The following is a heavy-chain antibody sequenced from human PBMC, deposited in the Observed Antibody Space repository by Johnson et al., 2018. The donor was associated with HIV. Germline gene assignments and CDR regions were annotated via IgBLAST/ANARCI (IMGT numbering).Heavy chain of an antibody. Sequence: QVQLVESGGGVVQPGRSLRLTCAASGFTFSRYSMHWVRQAPGKGLQWVAHISYDGRKKYYTESLRGRFTISRDNSNNTLYLQMNTLITEDTAVYYCAREGRGSPDGVDIWGQGTMVTVSS. D-gene: IGHD3-16*01. CDR3: AREGRGSPDGVDI. CDR1: GFTFSRYS. J-gene: IGHJ3*02. V-gene: IGHV3-30*04. CDR2: ISYDGRKK.